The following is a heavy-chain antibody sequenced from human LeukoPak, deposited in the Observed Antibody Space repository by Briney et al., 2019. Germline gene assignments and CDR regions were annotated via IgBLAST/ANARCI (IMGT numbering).Heavy chain of an antibody. Sequence: PGGSLRLSCAASGFTFVSYWMHWVRQAPGKGLVWVSRINGYGSSTDFADSVKGRFTISRDNAKNTLYLQMNSLRAEDKAVYYCARDAPGNTALDYWGQGTLVTAPS. D-gene: IGHD5-18*01. CDR1: GFTFVSYW. J-gene: IGHJ4*02. CDR3: ARDAPGNTALDY. V-gene: IGHV3-74*01. CDR2: INGYGSST.